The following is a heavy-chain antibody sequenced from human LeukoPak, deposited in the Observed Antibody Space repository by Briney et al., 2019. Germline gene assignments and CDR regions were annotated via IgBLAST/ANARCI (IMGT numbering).Heavy chain of an antibody. J-gene: IGHJ4*02. CDR3: TSGIGTYDY. Sequence: GGSLRLSCAVSGLTFSEYWMHWVRQDAGKGLVWAAGISKDGGSTEYADFVKGRCTISRDNAKNTLYLQMNSLTVDDTAVYYCTSGIGTYDYWGLGAQVTVSS. V-gene: IGHV3-74*03. CDR1: GLTFSEYW. CDR2: ISKDGGST. D-gene: IGHD1-14*01.